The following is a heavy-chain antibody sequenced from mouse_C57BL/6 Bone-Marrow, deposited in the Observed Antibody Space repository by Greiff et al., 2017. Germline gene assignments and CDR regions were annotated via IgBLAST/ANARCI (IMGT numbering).Heavy chain of an antibody. J-gene: IGHJ1*03. D-gene: IGHD2-1*01. CDR3: DRNGYLLYWYFDV. V-gene: IGHV2-2*01. CDR2: IWSGGST. Sequence: VKLEESGPGLVQPSQSLSITCTVSGFSLTSYGVHWVRQSPGKGLEWLGVIWSGGSTDYNAAFISRLSISKDNSKSQVFFKMNSLRADDTAIYYCDRNGYLLYWYFDVWGTGTTVTVSS. CDR1: GFSLTSYG.